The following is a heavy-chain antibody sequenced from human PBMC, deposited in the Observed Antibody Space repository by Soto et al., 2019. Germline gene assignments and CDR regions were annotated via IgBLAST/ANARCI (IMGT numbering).Heavy chain of an antibody. V-gene: IGHV1-69*13. J-gene: IGHJ6*02. Sequence: SVKVSCKASGGTFSSYAIRWVRQAPGDGLEWMGGIIPIFGTANYAQKFQGRVTITADESTSTAYMELSSLRSEDTAVYYCARAFSGGSNYYYHGMDVWGQGSTVTVSS. CDR3: ARAFSGGSNYYYHGMDV. CDR1: GGTFSSYA. D-gene: IGHD2-15*01. CDR2: IIPIFGTA.